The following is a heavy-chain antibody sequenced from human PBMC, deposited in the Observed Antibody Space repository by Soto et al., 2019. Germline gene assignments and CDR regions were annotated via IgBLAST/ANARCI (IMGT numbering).Heavy chain of an antibody. CDR3: ARSLYSGSYTNWFDP. V-gene: IGHV4-59*01. J-gene: IGHJ5*02. CDR2: IYYSGST. CDR1: GGSISSYY. Sequence: PSETLSLTCTVSGGSISSYYWSWIRQPPGKGLEYIGYIYYSGSTNYNPSLKGRVTISVDTSKKQFSLKLSSVTAADTAVYYCARSLYSGSYTNWFDPWGQGTLVTVSS. D-gene: IGHD1-26*01.